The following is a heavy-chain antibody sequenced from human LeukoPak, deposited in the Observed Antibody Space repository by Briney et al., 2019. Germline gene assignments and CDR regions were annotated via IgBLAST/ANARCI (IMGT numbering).Heavy chain of an antibody. Sequence: SETLSLTCAVYGGSFSGYYWSWIRQPPGKGLEWIGEINHSGSTNYNPSLKSRVTISVDTSKNQFSLKLSSVTAEDTAVYYCAKDDSSGYYPNYYFDYWGQGTLVTVSS. CDR1: GGSFSGYY. V-gene: IGHV4-34*01. D-gene: IGHD3-22*01. CDR3: AKDDSSGYYPNYYFDY. CDR2: INHSGST. J-gene: IGHJ4*02.